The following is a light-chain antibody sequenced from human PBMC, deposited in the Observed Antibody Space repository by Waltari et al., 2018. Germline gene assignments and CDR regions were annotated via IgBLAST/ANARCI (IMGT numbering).Light chain of an antibody. CDR1: SSTIGSKN. CDR2: NNY. V-gene: IGLV1-44*01. Sequence: QSVLTQPPSASGTPGQRVTIACAGRSSTIGSKNVNWSQRPPGTAPKTLIYNNYQRPSGVPDRFSGSKSGTSASLAISGLQSEDEADYYCSAWDDSMNNFHVLFGGGTKLTVL. J-gene: IGLJ2*01. CDR3: SAWDDSMNNFHVL.